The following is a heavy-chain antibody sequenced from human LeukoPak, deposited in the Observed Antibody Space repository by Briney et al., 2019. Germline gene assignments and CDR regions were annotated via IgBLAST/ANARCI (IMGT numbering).Heavy chain of an antibody. D-gene: IGHD6-19*01. CDR2: IYTSGST. J-gene: IGHJ4*02. Sequence: SETLSLTCTVSGGSISSYYWSWIRQPAGKGLEWIGRIYTSGSTNYNPSLKSRVTMSADTSKNQFSLNLSSVTAADTAVYYCAREGGSSGWRSVDYWGQGTLVTVSS. CDR3: AREGGSSGWRSVDY. V-gene: IGHV4-4*07. CDR1: GGSISSYY.